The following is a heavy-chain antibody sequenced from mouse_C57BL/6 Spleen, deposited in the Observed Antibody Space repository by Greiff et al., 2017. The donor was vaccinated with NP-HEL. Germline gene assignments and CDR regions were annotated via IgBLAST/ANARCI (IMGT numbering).Heavy chain of an antibody. D-gene: IGHD3-2*02. J-gene: IGHJ4*01. CDR3: ARETAQADYYAMDY. CDR1: GYTFTDYY. Sequence: EVKLQESGPELVKPGASVKISCKASGYTFTDYYMNWVKQSHGKSLEWIGDINPNNGGTSYNQKFKGKATLTVDKSSSTAYMELRSLTSEDSAVYYCARETAQADYYAMDYWGQGTSVTVSS. CDR2: INPNNGGT. V-gene: IGHV1-26*01.